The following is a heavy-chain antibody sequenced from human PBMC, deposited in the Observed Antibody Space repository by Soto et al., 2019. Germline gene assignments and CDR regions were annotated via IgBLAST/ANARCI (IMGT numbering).Heavy chain of an antibody. CDR3: ARGGRAMAYDY. Sequence: QVQLQESGPGLVKPSETLSLTCTVSGGSISSYYWSWIRQPPGKGLECIGYIYYSGSTNYNPSLKSRVTISVDTSKNQFSLKLSSVTAADTAVYYCARGGRAMAYDYWGQGTLVTVSS. J-gene: IGHJ4*02. D-gene: IGHD5-18*01. V-gene: IGHV4-59*01. CDR1: GGSISSYY. CDR2: IYYSGST.